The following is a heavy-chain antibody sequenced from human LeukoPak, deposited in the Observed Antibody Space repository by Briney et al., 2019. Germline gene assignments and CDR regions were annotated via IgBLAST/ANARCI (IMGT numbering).Heavy chain of an antibody. J-gene: IGHJ1*01. D-gene: IGHD3-22*01. V-gene: IGHV1-46*01. CDR1: GYTFTSYY. CDR2: INPSGGST. Sequence: ASVKVSCKASGYTFTSYYMHWVRQAPGQGLEWMGIINPSGGSTSYAQKFQGRVTMTRDTSTSTAYMELRSLRSDDTAVYYCARAIDYYDSSGYYPAEYFQHWGQGTLVTVSS. CDR3: ARAIDYYDSSGYYPAEYFQH.